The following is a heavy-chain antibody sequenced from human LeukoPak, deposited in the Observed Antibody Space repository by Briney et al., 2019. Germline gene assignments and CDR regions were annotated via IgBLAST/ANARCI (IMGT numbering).Heavy chain of an antibody. CDR1: GYTFTGYH. D-gene: IGHD3-10*01. V-gene: IGHV1-2*04. CDR3: ARENAGNYYGSGRIHYGMDV. CDR2: INPNSGGT. J-gene: IGHJ6*02. Sequence: ASVKVSCKASGYTFTGYHMHWVRQAPGQGLEWMGRINPNSGGTNYAQKFQGWVTMTRDTSISTAYMELSRLRSDDTAVYYCARENAGNYYGSGRIHYGMDVWGQGTTVTVSS.